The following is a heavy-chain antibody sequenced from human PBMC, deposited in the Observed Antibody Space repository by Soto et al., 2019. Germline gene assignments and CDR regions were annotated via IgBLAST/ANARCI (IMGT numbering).Heavy chain of an antibody. V-gene: IGHV4-59*01. CDR2: IYYSGST. CDR3: ARVPSDSSGYYDY. J-gene: IGHJ4*02. CDR1: GGSISSYY. D-gene: IGHD3-22*01. Sequence: QVQLQESGPGLVKPSETLSLTCTVSGGSISSYYWSWIRQPPGKGLEWIGYIYYSGSTNYNPSLKSRVTISVDTSKNPFSLKLSSVTAADTAVYYCARVPSDSSGYYDYWGQGTLVTVSS.